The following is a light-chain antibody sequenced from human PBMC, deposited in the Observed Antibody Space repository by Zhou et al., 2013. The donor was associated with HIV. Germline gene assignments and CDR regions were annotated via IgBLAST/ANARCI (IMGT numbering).Light chain of an antibody. CDR3: QQRSDWPIT. CDR1: QGVISNY. V-gene: IGKV3D-11*01. Sequence: EIVLTQSPGTLSLSPGERATLSCRASQGVISNYLAWYQQKPGQAPRLLIYDTFNRATGIPARFSGSGSGTDFTLTISSLEPEDFAIYYCQQRSDWPITFGQGTRLEIK. CDR2: DTF. J-gene: IGKJ5*01.